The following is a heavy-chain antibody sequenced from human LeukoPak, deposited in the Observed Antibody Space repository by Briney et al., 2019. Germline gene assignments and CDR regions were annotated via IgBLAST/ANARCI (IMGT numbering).Heavy chain of an antibody. J-gene: IGHJ4*02. CDR3: ARGHEKQSQYCSGGSCYRRTAQFDY. CDR2: INHIGGP. Sequence: SESLSPTCALYVVSSTVYYSSCIRHPPQSGLGWGGEINHIGGPNYNTSLKRRVTISVDTSKKQFSLKLRYVTAADTAVYYCARGHEKQSQYCSGGSCYRRTAQFDYWGQGNLVTVSS. V-gene: IGHV4-34*01. D-gene: IGHD2-15*01. CDR1: VVSSTVYY.